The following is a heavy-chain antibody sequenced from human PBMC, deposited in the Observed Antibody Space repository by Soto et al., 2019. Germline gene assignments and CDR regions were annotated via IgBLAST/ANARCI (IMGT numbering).Heavy chain of an antibody. Sequence: QVQLVQSGAEVKKPGASVKVSCKASGYTFTSYDINWVRQATGQGLEWMGWMNHNSGNTGYAQKXXXXXXXXXXXXXXXXXXXXXXXXXXXXXXXXXARDKVGMVDYWGQGTLVTVSS. CDR1: GYTFTSYD. J-gene: IGHJ4*02. CDR3: ARDKVGMVDY. CDR2: MNHNSGNT. V-gene: IGHV1-8*01. D-gene: IGHD5-12*01.